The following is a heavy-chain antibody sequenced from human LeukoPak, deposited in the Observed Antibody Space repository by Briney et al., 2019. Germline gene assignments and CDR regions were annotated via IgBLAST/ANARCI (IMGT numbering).Heavy chain of an antibody. CDR1: GYSFTSYW. CDR2: IYSGDSDT. Sequence: GEALKISCKGSGYSFTSYWIGWVRQMPGKGLEWMGIIYSGDSDTRYSPSFQGQVTISADKSISTAYLQWSSLKASDTAIYYCARQAGFKYKCFDPWGQGTLVTVSS. D-gene: IGHD6-13*01. V-gene: IGHV5-51*01. CDR3: ARQAGFKYKCFDP. J-gene: IGHJ5*02.